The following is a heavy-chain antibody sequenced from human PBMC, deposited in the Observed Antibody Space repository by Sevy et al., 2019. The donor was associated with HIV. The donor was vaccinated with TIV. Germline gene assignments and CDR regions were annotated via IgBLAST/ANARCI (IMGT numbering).Heavy chain of an antibody. CDR3: AKADYYGSGSYGFDY. Sequence: GGSLRLSCAASGFTFSSYAMSWVRQAPGKGLEWVSAISGSGVSTYYADSVKGRFTISRDNSKNTLYLQINSLRAEATAVYYCAKADYYGSGSYGFDYWGQGTLVTVSS. V-gene: IGHV3-23*01. J-gene: IGHJ4*02. CDR1: GFTFSSYA. D-gene: IGHD3-10*01. CDR2: ISGSGVST.